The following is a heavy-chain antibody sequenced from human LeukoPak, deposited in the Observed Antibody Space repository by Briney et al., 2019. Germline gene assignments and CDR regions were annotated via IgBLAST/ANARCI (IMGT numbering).Heavy chain of an antibody. J-gene: IGHJ6*03. CDR1: GFTVSSNY. Sequence: GGSLRLSCAASGFTVSSNYMSLVRQAPGKGLEWVSVIYSGGSTYYADSVKSRFTISRDNSKNTLYLQMNSLRAEDTAVYYCARDRGAATKWNYYYYYMDVWGKGTTVTVSS. V-gene: IGHV3-53*01. D-gene: IGHD2-15*01. CDR2: IYSGGST. CDR3: ARDRGAATKWNYYYYYMDV.